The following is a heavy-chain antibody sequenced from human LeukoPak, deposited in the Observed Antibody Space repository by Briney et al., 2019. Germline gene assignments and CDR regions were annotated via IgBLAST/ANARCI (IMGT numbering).Heavy chain of an antibody. J-gene: IGHJ6*03. CDR1: GGSISSYY. D-gene: IGHD1-26*01. CDR3: ARARAKYYYYYMDV. V-gene: IGHV4-59*01. Sequence: PSETLSLTCTVSGGSISSYYWSWIRQPPGKGLEWIGYIYYSGSTNYNPSLKSRVTISVDTSKNQFSLKLCSVTAADTAVYYCARARAKYYYYYMDVWGKGTTVTVSS. CDR2: IYYSGST.